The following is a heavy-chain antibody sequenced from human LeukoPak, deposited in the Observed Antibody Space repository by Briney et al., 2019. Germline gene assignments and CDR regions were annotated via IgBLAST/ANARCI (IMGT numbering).Heavy chain of an antibody. J-gene: IGHJ4*02. CDR3: AKDLWKPDY. V-gene: IGHV3-23*01. D-gene: IGHD1-1*01. CDR2: IGVDGVST. CDR1: GFPFSSYW. Sequence: GGSLRLSCVASGFPFSSYWMTWVRQAPGMGLEWVSAIGVDGVSTYYADSVKGRFTFSRDNSKNMLYLQMNSLRAEDTAVYYCAKDLWKPDYWGQGTLVTVSS.